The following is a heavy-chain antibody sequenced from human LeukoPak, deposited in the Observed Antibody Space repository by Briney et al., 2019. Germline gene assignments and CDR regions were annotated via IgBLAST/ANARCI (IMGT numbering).Heavy chain of an antibody. CDR2: IHSGGST. Sequence: GGSLRLSCAASGFSVSTNYMSWVRQAPGKGLEWVSVIHSGGSTYYADSVKGRFTISRDNSKNTLYLQMNSLRAEDTAVYFCARVDGGYSSGWSLPSLHSYFQHWGQGALVTVSS. CDR3: ARVDGGYSSGWSLPSLHSYFQH. J-gene: IGHJ1*01. CDR1: GFSVSTNY. D-gene: IGHD6-19*01. V-gene: IGHV3-53*01.